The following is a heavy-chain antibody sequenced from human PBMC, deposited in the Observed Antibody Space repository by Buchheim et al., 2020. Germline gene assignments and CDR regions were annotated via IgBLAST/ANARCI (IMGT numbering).Heavy chain of an antibody. J-gene: IGHJ4*01. CDR1: GDSVSGGAYY. V-gene: IGHV4-31*03. Sequence: QVQLQESGPGLVKPSQTLSLTCTFSGDSVSGGAYYWTWIRQHPGQGLEWIGYVHYSGSTYYNPSLKSRVALSIDTSKNQFSLRLNSMTAADTAVYFCARLLIDHGDYYFDSWGHGTL. D-gene: IGHD4-17*01. CDR2: VHYSGST. CDR3: ARLLIDHGDYYFDS.